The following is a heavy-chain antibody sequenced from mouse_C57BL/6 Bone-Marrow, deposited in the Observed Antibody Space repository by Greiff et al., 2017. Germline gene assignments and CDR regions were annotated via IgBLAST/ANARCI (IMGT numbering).Heavy chain of an antibody. CDR2: IRSQRTHYAT. D-gene: IGHD1-1*01. CDR1: GFSFHTYA. CDR3: GRGHYYGSSYEGFAY. J-gene: IGHJ3*01. V-gene: IGHV10-1*01. Sequence: EVKLMESGGGLVQPQGSLKLSCAASGFSFHTYAMNWVRQAPGKGLEWVARIRSQRTHYATYYADSVKDRFTISRDDSESMLYLQRNNLKTEDTAMYYCGRGHYYGSSYEGFAYWGQGTLVTVSA.